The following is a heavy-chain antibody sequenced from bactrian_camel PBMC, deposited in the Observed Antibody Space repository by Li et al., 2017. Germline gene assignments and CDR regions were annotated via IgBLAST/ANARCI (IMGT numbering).Heavy chain of an antibody. CDR3: AADSLQKCPLAEVFYAH. V-gene: IGHV3S53*01. D-gene: IGHD1*01. Sequence: QLVESGGGSVQAGGSLKLACVASGDIFSRLYMAWFRQAPGKEREGVAAVDTAGSTTYTYAVQGRFTISRDLSKDTLYLEMNNLQPEDTGVYYCAADSLQKCPLAEVFYAHWGQGAQVTVS. CDR1: GDIFSRLY. CDR2: VDTAGST. J-gene: IGHJ4*01.